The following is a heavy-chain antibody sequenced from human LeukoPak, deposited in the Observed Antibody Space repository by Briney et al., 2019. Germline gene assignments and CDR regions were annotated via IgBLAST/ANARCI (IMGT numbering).Heavy chain of an antibody. CDR2: ISAYNGNT. V-gene: IGHV1-18*01. J-gene: IGHJ6*03. CDR3: ARDQRLSHPKRSINYYYYYMDV. D-gene: IGHD3-10*01. CDR1: GYTFTSYG. Sequence: GASVKVSCKASGYTFTSYGISWVRQAPGQGLEWMGWISAYNGNTNYAQKLQGRVTMTTDTSTSTAYMELRSLRSDDTAVYYCARDQRLSHPKRSINYYYYYMDVWGKGTTVTVSS.